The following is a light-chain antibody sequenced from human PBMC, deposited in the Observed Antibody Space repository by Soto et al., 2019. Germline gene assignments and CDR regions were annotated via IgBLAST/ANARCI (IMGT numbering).Light chain of an antibody. CDR3: CSYAGNSLWV. Sequence: QSALTQPRSVSGSPGQSVTISCTGTSSNVGAYNYVSWYQQYPGKGPRLMIYDVSKWPSGVTDRFSGSKSGNTASLTISGLQAEDEADYYCCSYAGNSLWVFGGGTKLTVL. CDR1: SSNVGAYNY. V-gene: IGLV2-11*01. J-gene: IGLJ3*02. CDR2: DVS.